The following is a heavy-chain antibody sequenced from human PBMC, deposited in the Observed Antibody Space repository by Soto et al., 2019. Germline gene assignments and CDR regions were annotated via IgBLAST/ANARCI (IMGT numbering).Heavy chain of an antibody. CDR1: GFPFCSYA. J-gene: IGHJ4*02. CDR2: ISGSGGST. V-gene: IGHV3-23*01. Sequence: GGSMSLCCAAPGFPFCSYAMNWVRQAPGKGLEWVSGISGSGGSTYYADSVKGRFTISRDNSKNTLYLQMSSLRAEDTVAYYYAKAFSWYDYWGQGT. D-gene: IGHD6-13*01. CDR3: AKAFSWYDY.